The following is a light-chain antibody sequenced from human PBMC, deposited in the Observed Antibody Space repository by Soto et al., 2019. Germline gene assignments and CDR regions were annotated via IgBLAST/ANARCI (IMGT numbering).Light chain of an antibody. Sequence: QSVLTQPPSVSAAPGQRVSISCSGSSSNIENNPVSWYQQLPGTVPRLLIHDNDKRPSRIPDRFSGSKSGTSATLGITGLQTGDAADYSCGTWDSSLSAGVFGGGTQLTVL. CDR1: SSNIENNP. CDR3: GTWDSSLSAGV. V-gene: IGLV1-51*01. CDR2: DND. J-gene: IGLJ2*01.